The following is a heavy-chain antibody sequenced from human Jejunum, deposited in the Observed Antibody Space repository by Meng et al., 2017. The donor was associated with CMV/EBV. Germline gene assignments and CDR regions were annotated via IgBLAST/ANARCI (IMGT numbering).Heavy chain of an antibody. D-gene: IGHD2/OR15-2a*01. CDR1: GYTFTSYD. CDR2: TNPRSANT. Sequence: KVSCKASGYTFTSYDINWVRQAAGQGLEWMGWTNPRSANTGSAQKFQGRLTMTMNTSIGTAYMELSSLRSEDTAVYYCARNRIFFDYWGQGALVTVSS. CDR3: ARNRIFFDY. V-gene: IGHV1-8*01. J-gene: IGHJ4*02.